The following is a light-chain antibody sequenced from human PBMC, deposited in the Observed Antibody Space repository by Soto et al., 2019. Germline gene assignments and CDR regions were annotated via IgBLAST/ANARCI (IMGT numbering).Light chain of an antibody. CDR1: QSVSSSY. V-gene: IGKV3-20*01. Sequence: EIVLTQSPGTLSLSPGERATLSCRASQSVSSSYLAWYQQKPGQSPRLLIYGASSRATGITDRFSGSGSGTDFTLTISRMETHDFAVYYCQQYGSSTFTFGPGTKVDIK. CDR3: QQYGSSTFT. CDR2: GAS. J-gene: IGKJ3*01.